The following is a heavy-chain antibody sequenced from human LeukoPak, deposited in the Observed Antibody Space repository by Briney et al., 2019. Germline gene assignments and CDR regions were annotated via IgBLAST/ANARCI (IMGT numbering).Heavy chain of an antibody. Sequence: NPSETLSLTCTVSGGSISSGGYYWSWIRQPPGKGLEWIGYIYHSGSTYYNPSLKSRVTISVDRSKNQFSLKLSSVTAADTAVYYCARELVGGTPWNYYMDVWGKGTTVTVSS. V-gene: IGHV4-30-2*01. CDR1: GGSISSGGYY. D-gene: IGHD4-23*01. CDR3: ARELVGGTPWNYYMDV. CDR2: IYHSGST. J-gene: IGHJ6*03.